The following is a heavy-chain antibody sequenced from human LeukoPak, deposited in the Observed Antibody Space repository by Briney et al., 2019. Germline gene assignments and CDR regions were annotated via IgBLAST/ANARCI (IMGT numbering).Heavy chain of an antibody. Sequence: GGSLRLSCAASGLTFSSYAMNWVRQAPGKGLEWVSAISGSGGSTYYADSVKGRFTISRDNSKNTLYLQMNSLRAEDTAVYYCAKGSTVSYYYYYMDVWGKGTTVTVSS. CDR1: GLTFSSYA. D-gene: IGHD4-11*01. CDR3: AKGSTVSYYYYYMDV. CDR2: ISGSGGST. J-gene: IGHJ6*03. V-gene: IGHV3-23*01.